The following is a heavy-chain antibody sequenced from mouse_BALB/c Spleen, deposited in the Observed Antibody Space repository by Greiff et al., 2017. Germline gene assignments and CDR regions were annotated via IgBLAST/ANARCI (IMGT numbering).Heavy chain of an antibody. CDR3: ARHWDDYAMDY. CDR1: GYSITSDYA. D-gene: IGHD4-1*01. Sequence: EVKLQESGPGLVKPSQSLSLTCTVTGYSITSDYAWNWIRQFPGNKLEWMGYISYSGSTSYNPSLKSRISITRDTSKNQFFLQLNSVTTEDTATYYCARHWDDYAMDYGGQGTSVTVSS. J-gene: IGHJ4*01. V-gene: IGHV3-2*02. CDR2: ISYSGST.